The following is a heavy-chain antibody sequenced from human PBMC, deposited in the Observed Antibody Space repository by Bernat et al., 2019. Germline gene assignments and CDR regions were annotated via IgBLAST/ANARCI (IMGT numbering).Heavy chain of an antibody. CDR3: TSSAVGTVFDF. V-gene: IGHV3-7*03. J-gene: IGHJ4*02. D-gene: IGHD6-13*01. CDR1: GFTFSSYW. Sequence: EVQLVESGGGLVQPGGSLRLSCAASGFTFSSYWMSWVRQAPGKGLEWVANIKQDGSEKYYVDSVKGRFTISRDNAKNSLYLQMNNLRSEDTAIYYCTSSAVGTVFDFWGQGTLVTVSS. CDR2: IKQDGSEK.